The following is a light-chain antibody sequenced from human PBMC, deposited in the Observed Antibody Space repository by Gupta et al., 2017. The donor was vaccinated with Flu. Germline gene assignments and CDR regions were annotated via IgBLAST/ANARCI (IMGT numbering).Light chain of an antibody. CDR1: QSIGKS. Sequence: DIQLTQSPSSLSASVGDRVTITCRASQSIGKSLNWYQQKPGKSPRLLICGASGLQTGVPSTFSDSGSGTDFTLTISSLQPEDFATYYCQQSHSSLWTFGQGTKVEI. V-gene: IGKV1-39*01. J-gene: IGKJ1*01. CDR3: QQSHSSLWT. CDR2: GAS.